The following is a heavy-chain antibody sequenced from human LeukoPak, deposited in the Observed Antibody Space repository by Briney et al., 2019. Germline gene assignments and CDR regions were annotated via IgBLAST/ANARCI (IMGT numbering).Heavy chain of an antibody. CDR3: ARDRVRGNSNPFFDY. CDR2: IYYSGST. V-gene: IGHV4-59*01. D-gene: IGHD4-11*01. Sequence: PSETLSLTCAVYGGSFSGYYRSWIRQPPGKGLEWIGYIYYSGSTNYNPSLKSRVTISVDTSKNQFSLKLSSVTAADTAVYYCARDRVRGNSNPFFDYWGQGTLVTVSS. J-gene: IGHJ4*02. CDR1: GGSFSGYY.